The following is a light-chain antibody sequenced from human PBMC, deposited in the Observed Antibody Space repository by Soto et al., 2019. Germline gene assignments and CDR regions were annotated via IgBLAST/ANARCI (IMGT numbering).Light chain of an antibody. CDR1: QSISSH. V-gene: IGKV3-11*01. J-gene: IGKJ2*01. CDR3: KQCSNWPREYT. CDR2: DAS. Sequence: EIVLTQSPATLSLSPGERATLSCRASQSISSHLAWYQHKAGQAPRLLVYDASNRATGVPTRFTGSGSGTDFTLTISSLETEDFAVYYCKQCSNWPREYTFGQGTKLDIK.